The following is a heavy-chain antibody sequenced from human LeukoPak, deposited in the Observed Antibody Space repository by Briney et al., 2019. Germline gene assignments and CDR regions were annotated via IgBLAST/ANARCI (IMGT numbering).Heavy chain of an antibody. CDR1: GGSFSGYY. Sequence: SKTLSLTCAVYGGSFSGYYWSWIRQPPGKGLEWIGKINHSGSTNYNPSLKSRVTISVDTSKNQFSLKLSSVTAADTAVYYCASDVSSGYFDYWGQGTLVTVSS. V-gene: IGHV4-34*01. CDR3: ASDVSSGYFDY. CDR2: INHSGST. D-gene: IGHD3-10*01. J-gene: IGHJ4*02.